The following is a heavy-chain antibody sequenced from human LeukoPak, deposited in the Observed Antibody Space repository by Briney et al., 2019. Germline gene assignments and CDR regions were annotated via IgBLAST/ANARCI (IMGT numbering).Heavy chain of an antibody. CDR3: ARHAADSSSYYGRGAFDI. D-gene: IGHD6-13*01. V-gene: IGHV4-59*08. CDR2: IYSSGST. J-gene: IGHJ3*02. Sequence: SETLSLTCTVSGGSISNYYWSWIRQPPGKGLEWIGYIYSSGSTNYNPSLKSRVTVSVDTSKNQFSLNLTSVTAADTAVYFCARHAADSSSYYGRGAFDIWGQGTMVTVSS. CDR1: GGSISNYY.